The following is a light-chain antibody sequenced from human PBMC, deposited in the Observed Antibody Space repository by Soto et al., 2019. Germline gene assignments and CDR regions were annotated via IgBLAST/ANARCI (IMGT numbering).Light chain of an antibody. CDR3: QQDNNWPLWT. CDR1: QSVSSN. CDR2: GAS. Sequence: EIVMTQSPATLSVSPGERATLSCRASQSVSSNLAWYQQKPGQAPRLLIYGASTRATGIPARFSGSGSGTECTLTISSLQSEDFAVYYCQQDNNWPLWTFGQGTKVEIK. V-gene: IGKV3-15*01. J-gene: IGKJ1*01.